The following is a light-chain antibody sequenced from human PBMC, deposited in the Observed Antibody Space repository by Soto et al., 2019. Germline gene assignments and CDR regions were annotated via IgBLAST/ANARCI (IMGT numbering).Light chain of an antibody. V-gene: IGKV1-5*03. Sequence: DIQITQSPSTLSSCVVDRVTITCRASQSISSWLAWYQQKPGKAPKLLINKASSLESGVPSRFSGSGSGTGFTLTISSLQPDDFATYYCQHFNSYPWTFSQGTKVDI. CDR1: QSISSW. CDR2: KAS. CDR3: QHFNSYPWT. J-gene: IGKJ1*01.